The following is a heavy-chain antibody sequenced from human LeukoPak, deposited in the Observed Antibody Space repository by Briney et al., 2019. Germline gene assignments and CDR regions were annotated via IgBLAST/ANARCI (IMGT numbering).Heavy chain of an antibody. V-gene: IGHV3-7*01. CDR2: IREDGSEK. D-gene: IGHD1-26*01. CDR1: GFTFRSFW. Sequence: HPGGSLRLSCAPSGFTFRSFWMAWARHAPGKGLEWVANIREDGSEKYYVDSVNGRFTISRDNAKNSLSLQMNSLRAEDMGVYYCARGRGIGAWGQGTTVTVS. CDR3: ARGRGIGA. J-gene: IGHJ6*02.